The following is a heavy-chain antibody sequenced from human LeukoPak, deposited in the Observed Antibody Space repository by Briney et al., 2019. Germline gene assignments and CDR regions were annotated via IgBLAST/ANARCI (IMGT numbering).Heavy chain of an antibody. CDR2: ISGSGST. CDR1: GFTFSSYA. D-gene: IGHD5-12*01. CDR3: AKDRPPVRQWLRFNPTGFDY. J-gene: IGHJ4*02. Sequence: GGSLRLSCAASGFTFSSYAMSWVRQAPGKGLEWVSAISGSGSTYYADSVKGRFTISRDNSKNTLYLQMNSLRAEDTAVYYCAKDRPPVRQWLRFNPTGFDYWGQGTLVTVSS. V-gene: IGHV3-23*01.